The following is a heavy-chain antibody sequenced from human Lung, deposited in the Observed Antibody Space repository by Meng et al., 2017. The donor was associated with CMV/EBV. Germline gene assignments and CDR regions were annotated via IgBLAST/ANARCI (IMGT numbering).Heavy chain of an antibody. J-gene: IGHJ4*03. CDR2: ISYGGGT. D-gene: IGHD2-2*01. Sequence: LXCTVSGGSISGYYWSFIRQSPGKGLEWIGYISYGGGTKYNPSLQSRVTMSLATSEKQFTLKLTSLTAADTAVYYCASCRGTSCHDGIDFWGQGKXVNGAS. CDR1: GGSISGYY. V-gene: IGHV4-59*13. CDR3: ASCRGTSCHDGIDF.